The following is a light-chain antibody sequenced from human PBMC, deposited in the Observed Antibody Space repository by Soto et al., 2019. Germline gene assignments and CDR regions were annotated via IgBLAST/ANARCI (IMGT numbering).Light chain of an antibody. CDR3: QQRSDWPPIT. J-gene: IGKJ5*01. CDR2: GAS. Sequence: EIVMTQSPATLSVSPGERATLSCRASQSISSNLAWYQQKPGQAPRPLILGASTRATATPARFSGGGSGTDFTLTISSIEPEPFAVYYCQQRSDWPPITFGQGTRLEIK. CDR1: QSISSN. V-gene: IGKV3D-15*01.